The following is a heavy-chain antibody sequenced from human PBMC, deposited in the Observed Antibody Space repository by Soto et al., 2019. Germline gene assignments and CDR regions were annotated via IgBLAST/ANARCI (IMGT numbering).Heavy chain of an antibody. D-gene: IGHD3-10*01. Sequence: QVQLVQSGAEVKKPGASVKVSCKASGYTFTSYGISWVRQAPGQGLEWMGWISAYNGNTNYAQKLQGRVTMSTDTSTSTAYMELRSRRSDDTALYYCARDKGDGSASYYGYWGQGSLVTVSS. CDR2: ISAYNGNT. J-gene: IGHJ4*02. CDR1: GYTFTSYG. V-gene: IGHV1-18*01. CDR3: ARDKGDGSASYYGY.